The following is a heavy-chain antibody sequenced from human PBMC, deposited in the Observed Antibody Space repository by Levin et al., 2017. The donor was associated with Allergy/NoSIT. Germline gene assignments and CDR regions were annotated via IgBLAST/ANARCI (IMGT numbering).Heavy chain of an antibody. Sequence: SETLSLTCTVSGGSISSYYWSWIRQPPGKGLEWIGYIYYSGSTNYNPSLKSRVTISVDTSKNQFSLKLSSVTAADTAVYYCARIRTTGTTDYWGQGTLVTVSS. V-gene: IGHV4-59*01. D-gene: IGHD1-1*01. CDR1: GGSISSYY. CDR3: ARIRTTGTTDY. CDR2: IYYSGST. J-gene: IGHJ4*02.